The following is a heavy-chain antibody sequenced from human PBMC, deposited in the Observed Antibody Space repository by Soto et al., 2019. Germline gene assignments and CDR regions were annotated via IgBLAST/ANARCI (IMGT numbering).Heavy chain of an antibody. CDR1: GDSVTSGSYY. V-gene: IGHV4-39*07. CDR2: MYYGGRT. CDR3: ARELQGYCTNGVCSNWFDP. D-gene: IGHD2-8*01. J-gene: IGHJ5*02. Sequence: SETLSLTCTVSGDSVTSGSYYWGWIRQPPGKGLEWIGNMYYGGRTYYNPSLKSRVTISVDTSKNQFSLKLSSVAAADTAVYYCARELQGYCTNGVCSNWFDPWGQGTLVTVSS.